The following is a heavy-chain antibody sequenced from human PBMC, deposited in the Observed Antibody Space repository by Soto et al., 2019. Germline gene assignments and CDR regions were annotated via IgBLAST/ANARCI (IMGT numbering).Heavy chain of an antibody. CDR1: EFTVTNNE. CDR3: ALRRVAYADF. Sequence: LRLSCAASEFTVTNNEMSWVRQAPGKGLEWVSILYSGGNTYYADSVEGRFTISRDGPKNTLYLHMNSLRAEDTAVYYCALRRVAYADFWGQGTRVTVSS. V-gene: IGHV3-53*01. J-gene: IGHJ4*02. CDR2: LYSGGNT. D-gene: IGHD2-2*01.